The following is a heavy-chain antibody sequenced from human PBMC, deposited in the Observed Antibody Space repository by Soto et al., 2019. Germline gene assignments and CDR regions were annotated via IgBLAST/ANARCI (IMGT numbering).Heavy chain of an antibody. CDR2: MNPNSGNT. J-gene: IGHJ2*01. CDR1: GYTFTSYD. Sequence: ASVKVSCKASGYTFTSYDINWVRQATGQGLEWMGWMNPNSGNTGYAQKFQGRVTMTRNTSISTAYMELSSRRSEDTAVYYCARGGSLYWYFDLWGRGTLVTVSS. D-gene: IGHD1-26*01. CDR3: ARGGSLYWYFDL. V-gene: IGHV1-8*01.